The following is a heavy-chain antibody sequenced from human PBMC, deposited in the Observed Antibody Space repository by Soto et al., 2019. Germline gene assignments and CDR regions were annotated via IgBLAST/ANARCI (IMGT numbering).Heavy chain of an antibody. V-gene: IGHV4-59*01. CDR3: ARNPSYGSGSYYTAGFDY. J-gene: IGHJ4*02. D-gene: IGHD3-10*01. Sequence: SETLSLTCTVSGGSISSYYWSWIRQPPGKGLEWIGYIYYSGSTNYNPSLKSRVTISVDTSKNQFSLKLSSVTAADTAVYYCARNPSYGSGSYYTAGFDYWGQGTLVTVSS. CDR2: IYYSGST. CDR1: GGSISSYY.